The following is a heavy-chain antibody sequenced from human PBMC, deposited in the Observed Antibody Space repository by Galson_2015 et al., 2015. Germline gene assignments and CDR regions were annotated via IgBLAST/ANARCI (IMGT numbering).Heavy chain of an antibody. Sequence: SVKVSCKASGYTFTGYYMHWVRQAPGQGLEWMGWINPNSGGTNYAQKFQGWVTMTRDMSISTAYMELSRLRSDDTAVYYCARVSARHYYYGMDVWGQGTTVTVSS. J-gene: IGHJ6*02. D-gene: IGHD3-10*01. CDR1: GYTFTGYY. CDR3: ARVSARHYYYGMDV. V-gene: IGHV1-2*04. CDR2: INPNSGGT.